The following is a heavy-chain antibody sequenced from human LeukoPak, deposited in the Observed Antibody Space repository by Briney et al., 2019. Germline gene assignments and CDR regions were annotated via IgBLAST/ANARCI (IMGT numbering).Heavy chain of an antibody. D-gene: IGHD3-10*01. Sequence: GGSLRLSCAASGFTFSSYEMNWVRQAPGKGLEWVSYISSSGSTIYYADPVKGRFTISRDNAKNSLYLQMNSLRAEDTAVYYCARSPGITMVRGVIIPPYFDYWGQGTLVTVSS. J-gene: IGHJ4*02. CDR2: ISSSGSTI. CDR3: ARSPGITMVRGVIIPPYFDY. CDR1: GFTFSSYE. V-gene: IGHV3-48*03.